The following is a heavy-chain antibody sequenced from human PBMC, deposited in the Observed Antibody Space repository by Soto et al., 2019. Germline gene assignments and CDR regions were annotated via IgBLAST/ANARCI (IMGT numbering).Heavy chain of an antibody. J-gene: IGHJ3*02. CDR1: VFPFDHYA. CDR2: ISWNSACI. CDR3: TKESEQVPPGAILAVSFDI. Sequence: EGQLVESGGGLVHPGRSLSLSCVASVFPFDHYAMHWVRQAPGRGLEWVSGISWNSACIDYADSVKGQFSISRHNALNSLHLQMDSLMPDDTAFYHCTKESEQVPPGAILAVSFDIGGQVTLVTVSA. D-gene: IGHD2-2*01. V-gene: IGHV3-9*01.